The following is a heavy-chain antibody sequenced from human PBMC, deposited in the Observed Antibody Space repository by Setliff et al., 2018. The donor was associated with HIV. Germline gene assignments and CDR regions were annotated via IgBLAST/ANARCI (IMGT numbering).Heavy chain of an antibody. CDR3: ASELQGHSGSWPNY. J-gene: IGHJ4*02. Sequence: PSETLSLTCTVSAGSISSSNYYWGWIRQPPGKGLEWIGSIYYSFSGSTYYNPSLKSRVTISVDTSKNQFSLKLRSVTAADTAVYYCASELQGHSGSWPNYWGQGTLVTVSS. D-gene: IGHD2-15*01. CDR1: AGSISSSNYY. V-gene: IGHV4-39*07. CDR2: IYYSFSGST.